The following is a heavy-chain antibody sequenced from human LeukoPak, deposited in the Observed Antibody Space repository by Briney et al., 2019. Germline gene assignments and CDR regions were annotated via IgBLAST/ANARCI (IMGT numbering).Heavy chain of an antibody. CDR2: IYSGGST. Sequence: GGSLRLSCAASGFTVSSNYMSWVRQAPGKGLEWASVIYSGGSTYYADSVKGRFTISRDNSKNTLYLQMNSLRAEDTAVYYCARALGDSSGYYDYWGQGTLVTVSS. CDR1: GFTVSSNY. CDR3: ARALGDSSGYYDY. V-gene: IGHV3-66*01. D-gene: IGHD3-22*01. J-gene: IGHJ4*02.